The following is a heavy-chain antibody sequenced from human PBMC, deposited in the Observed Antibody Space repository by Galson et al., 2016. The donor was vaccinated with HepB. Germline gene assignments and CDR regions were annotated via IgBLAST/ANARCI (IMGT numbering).Heavy chain of an antibody. CDR2: IIPIFGTT. V-gene: IGHV1-69*13. Sequence: SVKVSCKASGGTFSDDAFTWVRQAPGQGLEWMGGIIPIFGTTKYAQTFQGTATITADESTSTAFMELSNLRSEDTAVYYCARTNWNYAWFDPWGQGPLVTVSS. CDR3: ARTNWNYAWFDP. D-gene: IGHD1-7*01. CDR1: GGTFSDDA. J-gene: IGHJ5*02.